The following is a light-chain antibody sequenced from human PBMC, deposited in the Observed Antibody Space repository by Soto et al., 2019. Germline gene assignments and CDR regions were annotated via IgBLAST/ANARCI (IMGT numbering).Light chain of an antibody. Sequence: SVLTQPPSVNRGPGQGRPIILKERKSNIGAGYDVHWYQQLPRTAPKLLIYGNSNRPSGVPDRFSGSKSGTSASLAITGLRAEDEADYYCQSYDSSLSGYVFGTGTKVTV. CDR1: KSNIGAGYD. CDR2: GNS. J-gene: IGLJ1*01. CDR3: QSYDSSLSGYV. V-gene: IGLV1-40*01.